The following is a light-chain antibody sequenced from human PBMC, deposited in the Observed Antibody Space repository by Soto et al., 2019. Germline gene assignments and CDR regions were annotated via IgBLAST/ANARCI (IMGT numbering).Light chain of an antibody. CDR1: QSVSSY. Sequence: EIVLTQSPATLSLSPGEGATLSCRASQSVSSYLAWYQQKPGQAPRLLIYDASNRATGIPARFSGSGSGTDFTLTISSLEPEDCAVYYCQQRSNWPPMYTFGQGNKLEIK. J-gene: IGKJ2*01. V-gene: IGKV3-11*01. CDR2: DAS. CDR3: QQRSNWPPMYT.